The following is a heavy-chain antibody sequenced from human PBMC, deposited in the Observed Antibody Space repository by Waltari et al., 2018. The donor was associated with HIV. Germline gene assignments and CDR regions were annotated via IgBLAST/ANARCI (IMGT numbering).Heavy chain of an antibody. CDR3: ARERWNGGLLDY. Sequence: QVQLVESGGGVVQPGRSLRLSCAASGFTFSTYGLPWVRQAPGKGLEWVAVIWYDGSSKYYADSVKGRFTISRDNSKNTLFLQMNSLRAEDTAVYYCARERWNGGLLDYWGQGTLVSVSS. V-gene: IGHV3-33*01. CDR2: IWYDGSSK. CDR1: GFTFSTYG. J-gene: IGHJ4*02. D-gene: IGHD1-1*01.